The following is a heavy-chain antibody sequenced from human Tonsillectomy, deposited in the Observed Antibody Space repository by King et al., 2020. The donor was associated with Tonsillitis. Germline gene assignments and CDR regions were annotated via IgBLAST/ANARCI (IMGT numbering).Heavy chain of an antibody. J-gene: IGHJ4*02. D-gene: IGHD3-22*01. CDR2: INPSGGST. CDR1: GYTFTSYY. CDR3: ARPGGVHYDSSGYYPFEY. V-gene: IGHV1-46*01. Sequence: VQLVQSGAEVKKPGASVKVSCKASGYTFTSYYMHWVRQAPGQGLEWMGIINPSGGSTSYAQKFQGRVTMTRDTSTSTVYMELSSLRSEDTAVYYCARPGGVHYDSSGYYPFEYWGQGTLVTVSS.